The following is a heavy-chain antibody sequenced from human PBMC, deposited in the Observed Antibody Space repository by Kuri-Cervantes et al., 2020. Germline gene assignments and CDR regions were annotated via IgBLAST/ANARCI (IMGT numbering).Heavy chain of an antibody. Sequence: GESLKISCAASGFTFSNYWMAWVRQAPGKGLEWVAMIKKDGSDGYYVDPVKGRFTIPRDNVINSLFLQINSLRAEDSAVYYCAGEPRSLAYWGRGTLVTVSS. D-gene: IGHD2-15*01. V-gene: IGHV3-7*01. J-gene: IGHJ4*02. CDR1: GFTFSNYW. CDR3: AGEPRSLAY. CDR2: IKKDGSDG.